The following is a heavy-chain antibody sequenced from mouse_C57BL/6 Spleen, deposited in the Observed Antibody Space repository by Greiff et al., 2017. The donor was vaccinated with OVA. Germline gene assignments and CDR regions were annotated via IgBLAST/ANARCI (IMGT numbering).Heavy chain of an antibody. CDR1: GYAFTNYL. J-gene: IGHJ4*01. CDR3: ARKHGNYVEDYAMDY. V-gene: IGHV1-54*01. CDR2: INPGSGGT. Sequence: QVQLQQSGAELVRPGTSVKVSCKASGYAFTNYLIEWVKQRPGQGLEWIGVINPGSGGTNYNEKFKGKATLTADKSSSTAYMQLSSLTSEDSAVYFCARKHGNYVEDYAMDYWGQGTSVTVSS. D-gene: IGHD2-1*01.